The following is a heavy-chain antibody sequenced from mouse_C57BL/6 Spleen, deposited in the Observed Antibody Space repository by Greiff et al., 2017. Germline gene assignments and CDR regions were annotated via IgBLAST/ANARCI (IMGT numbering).Heavy chain of an antibody. Sequence: EVQLVESGGGLVKPGGSLKLSCAASGFTFSSYAMSWVRQTPEKRLEWVATISDGGSYTYYPDNVKGRFTISRDNAKNNLYLQMSHLKSEDTAMYYCARERGYYGSGGRYFDVWGTGTTVTVSS. D-gene: IGHD1-1*01. CDR2: ISDGGSYT. V-gene: IGHV5-4*01. CDR3: ARERGYYGSGGRYFDV. CDR1: GFTFSSYA. J-gene: IGHJ1*03.